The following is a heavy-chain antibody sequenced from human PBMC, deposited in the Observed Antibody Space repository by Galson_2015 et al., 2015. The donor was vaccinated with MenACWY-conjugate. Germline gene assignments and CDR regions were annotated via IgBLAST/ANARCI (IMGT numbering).Heavy chain of an antibody. J-gene: IGHJ3*02. CDR1: GGSISSSSYY. D-gene: IGHD2-2*01. V-gene: IGHV4-39*07. Sequence: ETLSLTCTVSGGSISSSSYYWGWIRQPPGKGLEWIGSIYYSGSTYYNPSLKSRVTISVDTSKNQFSLKLSSVTAADTAVYYCARDSTLCSSTSCYFIWGQGTMVTVSS. CDR3: ARDSTLCSSTSCYFI. CDR2: IYYSGST.